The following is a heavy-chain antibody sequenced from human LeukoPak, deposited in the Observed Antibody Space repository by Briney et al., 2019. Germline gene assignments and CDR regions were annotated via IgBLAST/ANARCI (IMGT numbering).Heavy chain of an antibody. J-gene: IGHJ4*02. D-gene: IGHD3-16*01. Sequence: GASVKVSCKVSGYTLTELSMHWVRQAPGKGLEWMGGFDPEDGETIYAQKFQGRVTMTTDTSTSTAYMELRSLRSDDTAVYYCARGGIRWDYVWDYNDYWGQGALVTVSS. CDR2: FDPEDGET. CDR1: GYTLTELS. CDR3: ARGGIRWDYVWDYNDY. V-gene: IGHV1-24*01.